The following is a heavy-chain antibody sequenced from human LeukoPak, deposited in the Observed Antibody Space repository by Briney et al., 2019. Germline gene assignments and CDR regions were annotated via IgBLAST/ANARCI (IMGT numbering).Heavy chain of an antibody. Sequence: GGSLRLSCAASGFTFSSYAMSWVRQAPGKGLEWVSSIDHAGTNAGTYYADSVKGRFTISRDNSKNTLCLQLNSLRADDTAVYYCAKNWGPLDMRGQGTMVTVSS. V-gene: IGHV3-23*03. D-gene: IGHD3-16*01. CDR3: AKNWGPLDM. CDR1: GFTFSSYA. J-gene: IGHJ3*02. CDR2: IDHAGTNAGT.